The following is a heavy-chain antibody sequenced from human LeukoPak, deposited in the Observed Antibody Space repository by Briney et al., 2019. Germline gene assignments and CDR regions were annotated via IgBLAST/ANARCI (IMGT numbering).Heavy chain of an antibody. CDR3: ARRGAGAKIDY. CDR1: GGSFSGYY. Sequence: SETLSLTCAVYGGSFSGYYWSWIRQPPGKGLEWIGEINHSGSTNYNPSLKSRVTISVDTSKNQFSLKPSSVTAADTAVYYCARRGAGAKIDYWGQGTLVTVSS. V-gene: IGHV4-34*01. CDR2: INHSGST. D-gene: IGHD1-26*01. J-gene: IGHJ4*02.